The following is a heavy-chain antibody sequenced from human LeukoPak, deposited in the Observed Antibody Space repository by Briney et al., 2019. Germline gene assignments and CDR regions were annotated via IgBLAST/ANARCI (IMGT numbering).Heavy chain of an antibody. CDR1: GYTFTTYD. D-gene: IGHD6-19*01. J-gene: IGHJ5*02. V-gene: IGHV1-8*01. CDR3: ARGRGSGHKENWFDP. Sequence: ASVKVSCKASGYTFTTYDINWVRQATGQGLECMVWMNPNSGNTGYTQKFQGRVTMTRNTSISTAYMELSSLRSEDTAVYYCARGRGSGHKENWFDPWGQGTLVTVSS. CDR2: MNPNSGNT.